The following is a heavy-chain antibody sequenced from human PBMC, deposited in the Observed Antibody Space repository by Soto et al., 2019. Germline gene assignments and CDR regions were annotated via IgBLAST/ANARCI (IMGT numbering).Heavy chain of an antibody. V-gene: IGHV4-34*02. J-gene: IGHJ6*02. CDR2: INHCGGT. CDR1: GGSFSGYY. CDR3: ARDRQYYQFWSGCQNEGPCAMDV. Sequence: QVQLQQWGAGLLKPSETLSLTCAVYGGSFSGYYWTWIRQAPGKGLEWIGEINHCGGTNYNSSLKSRVTISVDTSKNQFSLILYSVTAADTAGYYCARDRQYYQFWSGCQNEGPCAMDVWGQGTTVTVSS. D-gene: IGHD3-3*02.